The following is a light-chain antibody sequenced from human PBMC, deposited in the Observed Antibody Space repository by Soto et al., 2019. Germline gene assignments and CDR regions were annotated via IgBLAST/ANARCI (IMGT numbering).Light chain of an antibody. CDR2: DAS. CDR1: QSVSNK. V-gene: IGKV3-15*01. J-gene: IGKJ4*01. Sequence: IVMTQSPATLSMSPGETATLSCRASQSVSNKLVWYQQKPGQAPRLLIYDASTRATGIPARFSGSGSGTEFSLIINSLQSEDFAVYYCQQHYEWVTFGGGTKVEI. CDR3: QQHYEWVT.